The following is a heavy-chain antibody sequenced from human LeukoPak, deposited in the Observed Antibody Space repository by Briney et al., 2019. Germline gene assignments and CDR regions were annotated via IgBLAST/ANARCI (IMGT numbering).Heavy chain of an antibody. J-gene: IGHJ4*02. CDR2: INPNSGGT. CDR3: ARLTEQQLAHFDY. D-gene: IGHD6-13*01. CDR1: GYTFTGYY. Sequence: VASVKVSCEASGYTFTGYYMHWVRQAPGQGLEWMGWINPNSGGTNYAQKFQGRVTMTRDTSISTAYMELSRLRSDDTAVYYCARLTEQQLAHFDYWGQGTLVTVSS. V-gene: IGHV1-2*02.